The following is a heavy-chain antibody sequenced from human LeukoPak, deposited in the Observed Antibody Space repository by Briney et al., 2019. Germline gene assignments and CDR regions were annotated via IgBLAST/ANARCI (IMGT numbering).Heavy chain of an antibody. CDR2: ISAYNGNT. D-gene: IGHD1-26*01. CDR1: GYTSAAYG. V-gene: IGHV1-18*01. J-gene: IGHJ4*02. CDR3: ASASPISASELPFDY. Sequence: GASVKVSCKASGYTSAAYGITWVRQASGQGLEWMGWISAYNGNTNCAQKLQGRVTMTTDTSTSTTYMELRSLRSDDTAVYYCASASPISASELPFDYWGQGTLVTVSS.